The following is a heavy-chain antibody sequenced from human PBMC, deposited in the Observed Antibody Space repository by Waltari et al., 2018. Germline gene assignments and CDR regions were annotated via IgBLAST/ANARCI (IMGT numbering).Heavy chain of an antibody. CDR1: GFGFSTYA. CDR3: AREGQQLARYLDS. Sequence: EVHLVESGGGLVKPGGSLRLYCEASGFGFSTYAMSWVRQTPGKALEWLASIGSGGSYIYYADSMSGRFVISRDDATNSLYLHIHSLRAEDTAMYYCAREGQQLARYLDSWGQGTLVTVSS. V-gene: IGHV3-21*01. D-gene: IGHD6-13*01. CDR2: IGSGGSYI. J-gene: IGHJ4*02.